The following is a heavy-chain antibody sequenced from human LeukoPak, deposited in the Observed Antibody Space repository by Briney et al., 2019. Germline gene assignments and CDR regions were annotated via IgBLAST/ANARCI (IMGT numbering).Heavy chain of an antibody. CDR3: ARRVAVARRDAFDI. D-gene: IGHD6-19*01. J-gene: IGHJ3*02. Sequence: GASVKVSFKASGYTFTSYGISWVRQAPGQGLEWMGWISSYNGNTNYAQKLQGRVTMSTDTSTGTAYTELRSLRSDDTAVYYCARRVAVARRDAFDIWGQGTMVTVSS. V-gene: IGHV1-18*01. CDR1: GYTFTSYG. CDR2: ISSYNGNT.